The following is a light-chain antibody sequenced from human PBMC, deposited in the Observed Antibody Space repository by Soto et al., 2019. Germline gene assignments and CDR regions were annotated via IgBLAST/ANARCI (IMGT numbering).Light chain of an antibody. CDR2: EVS. J-gene: IGLJ1*01. V-gene: IGLV2-14*01. CDR1: SSDVGVYNY. CDR3: CSYTSSTTYVFGTDRTYV. Sequence: QSALTQPASVSGSPGQSITISCTGTSSDVGVYNYVSWYQQYPGKAPKLMIYEVSNRPSGISNRFSGSKSGNTASLTISGLQAEDEADYYCCSYTSSTTYVFGTDRTYVFGTGTKLTVL.